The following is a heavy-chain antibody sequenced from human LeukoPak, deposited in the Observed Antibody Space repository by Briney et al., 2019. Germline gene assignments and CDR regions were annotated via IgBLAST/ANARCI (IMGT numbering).Heavy chain of an antibody. CDR1: GFIFSNYS. J-gene: IGHJ4*02. V-gene: IGHV3-48*01. Sequence: GGSLRLTCAASGFIFSNYSMNWVRQAPGKGLEWVSYISSSGSTNYYVDSVKGRFTISRDNSKNTLYLQMNSLRAEDTAVYYCAKVGGYYGSGSNFDYWGQGTLVTVSS. CDR3: AKVGGYYGSGSNFDY. D-gene: IGHD3-10*01. CDR2: ISSSGSTN.